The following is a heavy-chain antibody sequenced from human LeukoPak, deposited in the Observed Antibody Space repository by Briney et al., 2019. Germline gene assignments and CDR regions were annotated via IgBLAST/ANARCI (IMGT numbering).Heavy chain of an antibody. CDR1: GFNFRSYG. CDR3: ANDRGDGYKGFDS. CDR2: IWYDGTHK. V-gene: IGHV3-33*06. Sequence: PGRSLRLSCAASGFNFRSYGMHWVRQAPGKGLEWVAVIWYDGTHKFYADSVKGRFTISRDNSKNTLYLQMNRLRAEDTAVFYCANDRGDGYKGFDSWGQGTLVTVSS. D-gene: IGHD5-24*01. J-gene: IGHJ4*02.